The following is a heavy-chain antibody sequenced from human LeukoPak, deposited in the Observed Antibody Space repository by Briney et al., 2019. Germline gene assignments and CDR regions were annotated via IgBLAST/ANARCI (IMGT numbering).Heavy chain of an antibody. Sequence: GESLKISCKGSGYSFTXXXXXWVRQMPGKXXXXXXXXXXGDSDTRYSXSFQGXXXISADKSISTAYLQWSSLKASDTAMYYCARHLFAYCGGDCYSAIGYWGQGTPVTVSS. D-gene: IGHD2-21*02. CDR1: GYSFTXXX. CDR2: XXXGDSDT. J-gene: IGHJ4*02. CDR3: ARHLFAYCGGDCYSAIGY. V-gene: IGHV5-51*01.